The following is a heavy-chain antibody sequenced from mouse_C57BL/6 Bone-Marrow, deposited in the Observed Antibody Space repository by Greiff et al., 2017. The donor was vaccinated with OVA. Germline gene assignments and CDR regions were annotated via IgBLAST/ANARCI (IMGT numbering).Heavy chain of an antibody. Sequence: DVQLQESGPVLVKPGASVKMSCKASGYTFTDYYMNWVKQSHGKSLEWIGVINPYNGGTSYNQKFKGKATLTVDKSSSTAYMELNSLTSEDSAVYYCARDSSGWYWGQGTTLTVSS. D-gene: IGHD3-2*02. V-gene: IGHV1-19*01. CDR2: INPYNGGT. CDR3: ARDSSGWY. CDR1: GYTFTDYY. J-gene: IGHJ2*01.